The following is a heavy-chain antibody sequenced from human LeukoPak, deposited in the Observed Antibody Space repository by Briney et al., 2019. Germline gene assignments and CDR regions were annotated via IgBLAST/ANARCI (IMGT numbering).Heavy chain of an antibody. CDR2: MNPNSGNT. J-gene: IGHJ4*02. Sequence: ASVKVSRKASGYTFTSYDINWVRQATGQGLEWMGWMNPNSGNTGCAQKFQGRVTITRNTSISTAYMELSSLRSEDTAVYYCARAKGSSWVYYFDYWGQGTLVTVSS. CDR1: GYTFTSYD. CDR3: ARAKGSSWVYYFDY. D-gene: IGHD6-13*01. V-gene: IGHV1-8*03.